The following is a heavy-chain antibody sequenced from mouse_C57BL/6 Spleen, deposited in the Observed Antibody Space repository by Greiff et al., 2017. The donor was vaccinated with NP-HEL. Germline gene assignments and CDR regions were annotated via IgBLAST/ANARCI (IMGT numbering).Heavy chain of an antibody. CDR2: IWSGGST. D-gene: IGHD1-1*01. CDR1: GFSLTSYG. J-gene: IGHJ1*03. Sequence: VQLVESGPGLVQPSQSLSITCTVSGFSLTSYGVHWVRQSPGKGLEWLGVIWSGGSTDYNAAFISRLSISKDNSKSQVFFKMNSLQADDTAIYYCARKNYGSLRYFDVWGTGTTVTVSS. CDR3: ARKNYGSLRYFDV. V-gene: IGHV2-2*01.